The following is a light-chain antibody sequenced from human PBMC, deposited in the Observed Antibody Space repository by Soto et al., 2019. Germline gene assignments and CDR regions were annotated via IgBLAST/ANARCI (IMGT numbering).Light chain of an antibody. CDR1: SSDVGGYNF. CDR2: DVS. CDR3: SSYTSSTTVYV. Sequence: QSALTQPASVSGSPGQSITISCTGTSSDVGGYNFVSWYQQHPGEAPKLVMFDVSNLPSGISSRFSGSKSGNTASLTISGLQAEDEAVYYCSSYTSSTTVYVFGAGTKLTVL. J-gene: IGLJ1*01. V-gene: IGLV2-14*03.